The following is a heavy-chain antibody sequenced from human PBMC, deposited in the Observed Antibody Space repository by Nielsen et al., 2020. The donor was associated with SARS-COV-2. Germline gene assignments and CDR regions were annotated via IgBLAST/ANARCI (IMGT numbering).Heavy chain of an antibody. CDR3: ARDANYDILTGYYLEYYDMDV. CDR1: GFTFSSYS. V-gene: IGHV3-48*04. J-gene: IGHJ6*02. D-gene: IGHD3-9*01. Sequence: GGSLRLSCAASGFTFSSYSMNWVRQAPGKGLEWVSYISSSSSTIYYADSVKGRFTISRDNAKNSLYLQMNSLRAEDTAVYYCARDANYDILTGYYLEYYDMDVWGQGTTVTVSS. CDR2: ISSSSSTI.